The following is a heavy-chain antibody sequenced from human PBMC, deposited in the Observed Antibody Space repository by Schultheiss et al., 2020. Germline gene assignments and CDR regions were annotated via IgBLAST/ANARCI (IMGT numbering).Heavy chain of an antibody. J-gene: IGHJ4*02. Sequence: GGSLRLSCAASGFTFSGSDIHWVRQASGKGLEWVGRIRTKANDYATAYAASVKGRFTISRDDSKNTAYLQMDSLNTEDTAVYYCARVADPDYGGNVAYFRFLYWGQGTLVTVSS. CDR3: ARVADPDYGGNVAYFRFLY. D-gene: IGHD4-23*01. V-gene: IGHV3-73*01. CDR1: GFTFSGSD. CDR2: IRTKANDYAT.